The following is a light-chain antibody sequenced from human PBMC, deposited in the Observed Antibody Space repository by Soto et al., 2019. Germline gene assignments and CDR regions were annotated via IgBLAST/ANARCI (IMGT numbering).Light chain of an antibody. Sequence: QSVLTQPASVSGSPGQSITISCTGTSSDVGGYEYVSWYQQHPGKAPKLMIYEVRDRPSGVSSRFSGSKSGNTASLTISGLQAEDEADYYCSSYRGGSTYVFGTGTTVTVL. CDR1: SSDVGGYEY. J-gene: IGLJ1*01. CDR2: EVR. V-gene: IGLV2-14*01. CDR3: SSYRGGSTYV.